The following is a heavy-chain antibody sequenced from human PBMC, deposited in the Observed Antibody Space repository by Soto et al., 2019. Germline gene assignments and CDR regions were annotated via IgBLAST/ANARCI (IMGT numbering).Heavy chain of an antibody. J-gene: IGHJ3*02. V-gene: IGHV4-31*03. D-gene: IGHD3-3*01. Sequence: QVQLQESGPGLVKPSQTLSLTCTVSGGSISSGGYYWSWIRQHPGKGLEWIGYIYYSGSTYYNPSLKSRVTISVDTSKNQFSLKLSSVTAADTAVYYCARDLAIFGVGGDDAFDIWGQVTMVTVSS. CDR1: GGSISSGGYY. CDR3: ARDLAIFGVGGDDAFDI. CDR2: IYYSGST.